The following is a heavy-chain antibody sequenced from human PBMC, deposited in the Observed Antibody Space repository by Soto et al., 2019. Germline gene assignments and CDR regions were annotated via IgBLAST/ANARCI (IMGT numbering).Heavy chain of an antibody. D-gene: IGHD3-10*01. CDR2: INQDGSEK. CDR1: GFTFSSYW. J-gene: IGHJ4*02. Sequence: EVQLVESGGGLVQPGGSLRLSCAASGFTFSSYWMSWVRQAPGKGLEWVANINQDGSEKYYVGSVKGRFTISRDNGKNSLYLQMNSLRAEETAVYYCARGGTPWFGESLLDYWGQGILVTVSS. V-gene: IGHV3-7*02. CDR3: ARGGTPWFGESLLDY.